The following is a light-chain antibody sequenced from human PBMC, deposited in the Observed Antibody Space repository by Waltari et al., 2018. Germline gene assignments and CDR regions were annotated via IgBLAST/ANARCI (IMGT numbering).Light chain of an antibody. CDR1: QSVLYSSDNKNY. J-gene: IGKJ2*01. CDR2: WAS. Sequence: DIVFTQSPASLVVSLGERTSINFKARQSVLYSSDNKNYLAWYRQKPGQPPNLPIYWASTRGSGVPGRSSGSGSRTDVTLTIRCLHSQHVAVYYCQAYAGTPYTFGQRTKREI. CDR3: QAYAGTPYT. V-gene: IGKV4-1*01.